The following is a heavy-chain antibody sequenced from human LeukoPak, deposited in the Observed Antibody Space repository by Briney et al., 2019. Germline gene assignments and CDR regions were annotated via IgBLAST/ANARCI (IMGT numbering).Heavy chain of an antibody. CDR2: ISAYNGNT. CDR3: ATLAYDFWSGQTRVGAFDI. J-gene: IGHJ3*02. CDR1: GYTFTSYG. V-gene: IGHV1-18*01. Sequence: ASVKVSCKASGYTFTSYGISWVRQAPGQGLEWMGWISAYNGNTNYAQKLQGRVTMTTDTSTSTAYMELRSLRSDDTAVYYCATLAYDFWSGQTRVGAFDIWGQGTMVTVSS. D-gene: IGHD3-3*01.